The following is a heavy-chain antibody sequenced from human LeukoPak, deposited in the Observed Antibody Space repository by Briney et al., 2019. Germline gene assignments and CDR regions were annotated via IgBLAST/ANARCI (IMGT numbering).Heavy chain of an antibody. CDR1: GFTFSNYA. V-gene: IGHV3-30*04. CDR2: ISYDGRNK. CDR3: ASHYYADYNRRFAY. Sequence: PGGSLRLSCAASGFTFSNYAMHWVRQAPGKGLEWVSVISYDGRNKYFADSVKGRFTISRDNSKNTLYLQMNSLRAEDTALYYCASHYYADYNRRFAYWGQGTLVTVSS. J-gene: IGHJ4*02. D-gene: IGHD4-17*01.